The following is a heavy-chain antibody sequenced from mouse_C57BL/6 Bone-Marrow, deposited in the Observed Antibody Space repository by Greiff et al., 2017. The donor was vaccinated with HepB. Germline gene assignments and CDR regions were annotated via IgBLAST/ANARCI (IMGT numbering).Heavy chain of an antibody. CDR2: IDPENGDT. D-gene: IGHD1-1*01. CDR1: GFNIKDDY. V-gene: IGHV14-4*01. J-gene: IGHJ1*03. CDR3: TTHYGSSYGYFDV. Sequence: EVKLVESGAELVRPGASVKLSCTASGFNIKDDYMHWVKQRPEQGLEWIGWIDPENGDTEYASKFQGKATITADTSSNTAYLQLSSLTSEDTAVYYCTTHYGSSYGYFDVWGTGTTVTVSS.